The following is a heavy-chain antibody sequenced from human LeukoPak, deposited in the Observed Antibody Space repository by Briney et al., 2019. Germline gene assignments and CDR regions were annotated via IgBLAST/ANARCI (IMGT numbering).Heavy chain of an antibody. Sequence: SVKVSCKASGGTFSSYAISWVRQAPGQGPEWMGRIIPILGIANCAQKFQGRVTITADKSTSTAYMELSSLRSEDTAVYYCARVVDYYFYGMDVWGQGTTVTVSS. CDR2: IIPILGIA. V-gene: IGHV1-69*04. CDR1: GGTFSSYA. J-gene: IGHJ6*02. CDR3: ARVVDYYFYGMDV. D-gene: IGHD1-26*01.